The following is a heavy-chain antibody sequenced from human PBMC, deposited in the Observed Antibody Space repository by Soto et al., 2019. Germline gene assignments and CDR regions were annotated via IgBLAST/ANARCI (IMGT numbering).Heavy chain of an antibody. J-gene: IGHJ4*02. V-gene: IGHV2-5*02. CDR3: AHFHSLWGTPRYFDY. D-gene: IGHD3-16*01. CDR1: GFSLSTSGVG. Sequence: QITLKESGPTLVKPTQTLTLTCTFSGFSLSTSGVGVGWIRQPPGKALEWLALIYWDDDKRYSPSLKSRLTITKDTSKNQVVLTMTNMDPVDTATYCCAHFHSLWGTPRYFDYWGQGTLVTVSS. CDR2: IYWDDDK.